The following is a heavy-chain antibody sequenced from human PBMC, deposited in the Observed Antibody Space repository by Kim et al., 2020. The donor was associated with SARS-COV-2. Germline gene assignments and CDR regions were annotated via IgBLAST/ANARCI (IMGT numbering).Heavy chain of an antibody. V-gene: IGHV4-31*03. CDR3: ARAETRITIFGVVIILDFDI. CDR2: IYYSGNT. CDR1: GGSISSGGYY. D-gene: IGHD3-3*01. J-gene: IGHJ3*02. Sequence: SETLSLTCTVSGGSISSGGYYWSWIRQHPGKGLEWIGYIYYSGNTYYNPSLKSRVTISVDTSKNQFSLKLSSVTAADTAVYYCARAETRITIFGVVIILDFDIGGPGTLVT.